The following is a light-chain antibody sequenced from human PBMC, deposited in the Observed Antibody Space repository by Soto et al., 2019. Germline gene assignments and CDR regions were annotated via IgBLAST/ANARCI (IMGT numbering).Light chain of an antibody. CDR3: QAWDSGSVV. CDR1: SGHRSYA. V-gene: IGLV4-69*01. CDR2: LSSDGSH. J-gene: IGLJ2*01. Sequence: QPVLTQSPSASASLGASVKLTCTLSSGHRSYAIAWHQQRPEKGPRFLMKLSSDGSHTKGDGIPDRFSGSSSGAERYLTISSLQSEDEADYYCQAWDSGSVVFGGRTQLTVL.